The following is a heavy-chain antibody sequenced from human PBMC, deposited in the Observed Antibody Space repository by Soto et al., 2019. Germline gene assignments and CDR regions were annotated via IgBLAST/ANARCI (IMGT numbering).Heavy chain of an antibody. J-gene: IGHJ6*02. Sequence: EVQLVESGGGLVKPGGSLRLSCAASGFTFSSYSMNWVRQAPGKGLEWVSSISRSSSYIYYADSVKGRFTISRDNAKNSLYLQMNSLRAEDTAVYYCARTTRSSSSGFYYYYGMDVWGQGTTVTVSS. CDR1: GFTFSSYS. V-gene: IGHV3-21*01. D-gene: IGHD6-6*01. CDR2: ISRSSSYI. CDR3: ARTTRSSSSGFYYYYGMDV.